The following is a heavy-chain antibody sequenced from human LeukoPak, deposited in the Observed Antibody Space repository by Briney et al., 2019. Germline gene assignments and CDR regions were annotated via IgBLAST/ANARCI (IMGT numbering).Heavy chain of an antibody. J-gene: IGHJ5*02. Sequence: SETLSLTCTVSGGSISSYYRSWIRQPPGKGLEWIGYIYTSGSTNYNPSLKSRVTISVDTSKNQFSLKLTSVTAADTAVYYCARSPYYYGSGSYSVNWFDPWGQGTLVTVSS. D-gene: IGHD3-10*01. CDR3: ARSPYYYGSGSYSVNWFDP. CDR1: GGSISSYY. CDR2: IYTSGST. V-gene: IGHV4-4*09.